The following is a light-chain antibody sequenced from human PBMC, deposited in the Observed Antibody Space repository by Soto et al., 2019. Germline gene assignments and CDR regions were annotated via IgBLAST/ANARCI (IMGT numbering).Light chain of an antibody. CDR1: QSLLHKNGYNF. Sequence: DMVITQSPRSLPVTPGEPASISCRSSQSLLHKNGYNFLHWYLQKPGQSPQLLIYLGSNRASVVPDMFGGTGSGTDFTLKSSRVRAEDVGVYYCMQALQTVTFGGGTKVEIK. CDR2: LGS. V-gene: IGKV2-28*01. J-gene: IGKJ4*01. CDR3: MQALQTVT.